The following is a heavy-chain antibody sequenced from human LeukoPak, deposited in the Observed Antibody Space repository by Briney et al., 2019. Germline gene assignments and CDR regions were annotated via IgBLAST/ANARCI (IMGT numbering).Heavy chain of an antibody. D-gene: IGHD6-13*01. V-gene: IGHV4-34*01. CDR1: GGSFSGYY. Sequence: NASETLSLTCAVYGGSFSGYYWSWIRQPPGKGLEWIGEINHSGSTNYNPSLKSRVTISVDTSKNQFSLKLSSVTAADTAVYYCARGGGGGSIAAAMNNWFDPWGQGTLVTVSS. CDR2: INHSGST. J-gene: IGHJ5*02. CDR3: ARGGGGGSIAAAMNNWFDP.